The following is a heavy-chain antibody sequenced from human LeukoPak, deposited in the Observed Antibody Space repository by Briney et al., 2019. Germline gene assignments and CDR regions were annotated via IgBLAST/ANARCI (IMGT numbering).Heavy chain of an antibody. CDR1: GFTFSDYS. V-gene: IGHV3-11*01. CDR2: ISSSGSTT. J-gene: IGHJ1*01. CDR3: ARAI. D-gene: IGHD2-2*02. Sequence: KPGGSLRLSCAASGFTFSDYSMSWIRQAPGKGLEWVSYISSSGSTTHYTDSVSGRFTISRDNANNSLYLQMNRLRAEDTAVYYCARAIRGQGTLVTVS.